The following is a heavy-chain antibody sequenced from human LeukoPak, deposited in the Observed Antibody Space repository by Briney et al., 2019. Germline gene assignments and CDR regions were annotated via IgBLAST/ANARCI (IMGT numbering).Heavy chain of an antibody. CDR2: INPNSGGT. V-gene: IGHV1-2*02. CDR1: GYTFTGYY. J-gene: IGHJ5*02. CDR3: AREEYSGYDYGGNWFDP. D-gene: IGHD5-12*01. Sequence: ASVKVSCKASGYTFTGYYMHLVRQAPGQGLEWMGWINPNSGGTNYAQKFQGRVTMTRDTSISTAYMELSRLRSDDTAVYYCAREEYSGYDYGGNWFDPWGQGTLVTVSS.